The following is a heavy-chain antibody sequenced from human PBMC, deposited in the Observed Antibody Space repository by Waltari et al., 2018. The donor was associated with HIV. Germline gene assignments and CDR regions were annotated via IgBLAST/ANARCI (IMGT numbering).Heavy chain of an antibody. V-gene: IGHV1-18*01. CDR2: ISTYNGNT. J-gene: IGHJ3*01. CDR3: ARGDRAFDV. CDR1: GYPFTDYG. Sequence: QVQLLQSGSEVKRPGASVKVSCKTVGYPFTDYGLSWVRQAPRQGLEWMGWISTYNGNTKFAQTLQARISMTIDTSRHTAYMDLRSLRSDDTAVYYCARGDRAFDVWGQGTMVSVSS. D-gene: IGHD1-26*01.